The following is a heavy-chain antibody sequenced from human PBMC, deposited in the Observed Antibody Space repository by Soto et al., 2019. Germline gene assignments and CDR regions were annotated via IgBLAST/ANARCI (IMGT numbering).Heavy chain of an antibody. CDR3: VLWPPYYFDY. Sequence: EVQLLESGGGLVQPGGSLRLSCAASGFTFSSYAMSWVRQAPGKGLEWVSAISGSGGSTYYADSAKGRFTISRDNSKNTLYLQMNSLSAEDTAVYYCVLWPPYYFDYWGQGTLVTVSS. CDR1: GFTFSSYA. D-gene: IGHD3-10*01. CDR2: ISGSGGST. V-gene: IGHV3-23*01. J-gene: IGHJ4*02.